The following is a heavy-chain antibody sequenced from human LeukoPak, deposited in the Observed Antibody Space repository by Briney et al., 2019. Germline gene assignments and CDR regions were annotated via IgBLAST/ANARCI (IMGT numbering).Heavy chain of an antibody. V-gene: IGHV1-69*06. D-gene: IGHD3-22*01. CDR1: GGTFSSYA. CDR2: IIPIFGTA. Sequence: ASVKVSCKASGGTFSSYAISWVRQAPGQGLEWMGGIIPIFGTANYAQKFQGRVTITADKSTSTAYMELSSLRSEDTAVYYCARGLYYYDSSGYYSGYAFDIWGQGTMVTVSS. J-gene: IGHJ3*02. CDR3: ARGLYYYDSSGYYSGYAFDI.